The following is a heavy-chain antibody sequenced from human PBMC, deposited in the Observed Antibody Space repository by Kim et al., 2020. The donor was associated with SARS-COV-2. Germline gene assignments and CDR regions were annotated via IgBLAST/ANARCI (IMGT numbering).Heavy chain of an antibody. Sequence: YSQKFQGRVTITRDTSASTAYMELSSLRSEDTAVYYCARGHSSGWKAIDYWGQGTLVTVSS. J-gene: IGHJ4*02. V-gene: IGHV1-3*01. CDR3: ARGHSSGWKAIDY. D-gene: IGHD6-19*01.